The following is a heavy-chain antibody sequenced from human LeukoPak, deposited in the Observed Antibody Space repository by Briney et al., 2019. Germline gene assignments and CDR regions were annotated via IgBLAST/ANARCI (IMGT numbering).Heavy chain of an antibody. J-gene: IGHJ4*02. V-gene: IGHV3-23*01. Sequence: GGSLRLSCAASGFTFSSIYMSWVRQAPGRGLEWVSAISDSGGSTYYADSVKGRFTISRDNSKNTLYLQMNSLRPEDTAVYYCANQLSSSSHFDYWGQGTLVTVSS. D-gene: IGHD6-6*01. CDR1: GFTFSSIY. CDR2: ISDSGGST. CDR3: ANQLSSSSHFDY.